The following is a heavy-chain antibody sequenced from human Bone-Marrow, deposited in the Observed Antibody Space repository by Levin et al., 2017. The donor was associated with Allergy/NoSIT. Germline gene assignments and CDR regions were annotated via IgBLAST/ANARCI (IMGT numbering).Heavy chain of an antibody. CDR3: VREIAVTNTEVVSNWFDP. Sequence: HGESLKISCAASGFTISSYSMNWVRQAAGKGLEWVSYIGTSSSSIYYADSVKGRFTISRDSAENSLYLQMNSLRDEDTAIYYCVREIAVTNTEVVSNWFDPWGQGTLVIVSS. V-gene: IGHV3-48*02. D-gene: IGHD3-22*01. CDR2: IGTSSSSI. CDR1: GFTISSYS. J-gene: IGHJ5*02.